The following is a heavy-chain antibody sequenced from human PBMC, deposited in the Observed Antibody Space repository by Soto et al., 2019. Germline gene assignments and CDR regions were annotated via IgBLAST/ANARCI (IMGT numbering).Heavy chain of an antibody. CDR3: ARGGDIVVVPAAPYYYYGMDV. Sequence: QVQLVQSGAEVKKPGASVKVSCKASGYTFTSYGISWVRQAPGQGLEWMGWISAYNGNTNYAQKLQGRVTMTTDTSTSTAYMERRSLRSSDTAVYYCARGGDIVVVPAAPYYYYGMDVWGQGTTVTVSS. D-gene: IGHD2-2*01. V-gene: IGHV1-18*01. CDR2: ISAYNGNT. J-gene: IGHJ6*02. CDR1: GYTFTSYG.